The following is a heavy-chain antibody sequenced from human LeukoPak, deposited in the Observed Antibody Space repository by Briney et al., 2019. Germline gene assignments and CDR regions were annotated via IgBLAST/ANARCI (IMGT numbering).Heavy chain of an antibody. V-gene: IGHV1-18*01. CDR1: GDTLSTYT. D-gene: IGHD3-22*01. J-gene: IGHJ4*02. Sequence: GASVKVSCKASGDTLSTYTIGWVRQAPGQGLEWMGWISAYNGNTNYAQKLQGRVTMTTDTSTSTAYMELRSLRSDDTAVYYCARGAPYYDSSGYYFAPEDYWGQGTLVTVSS. CDR2: ISAYNGNT. CDR3: ARGAPYYDSSGYYFAPEDY.